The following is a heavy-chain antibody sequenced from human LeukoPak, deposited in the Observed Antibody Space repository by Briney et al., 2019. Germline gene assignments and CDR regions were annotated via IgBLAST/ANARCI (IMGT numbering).Heavy chain of an antibody. CDR3: ARSPGGVGDFDY. D-gene: IGHD1-26*01. V-gene: IGHV1-46*03. J-gene: IGHJ4*02. CDR1: GYTFTSYY. Sequence: ASVKVSCKASGYTFTSYYMHWVRQAPGQGLEWMGIINPSGGSTSYAQKFQGRVTMTRDTSTSTVYMELSSLRSEDTAVYYRARSPGGVGDFDYWGQGTLVTVSS. CDR2: INPSGGST.